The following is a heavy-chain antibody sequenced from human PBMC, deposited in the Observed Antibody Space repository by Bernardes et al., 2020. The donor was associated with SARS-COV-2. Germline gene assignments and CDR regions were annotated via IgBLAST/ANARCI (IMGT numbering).Heavy chain of an antibody. CDR2: IWYDGSNK. V-gene: IGHV3-33*01. J-gene: IGHJ6*02. CDR1: GFTFSSYG. CDR3: ARDPHYGVTPYYGMDV. D-gene: IGHD4-17*01. Sequence: GGSLRLSCAASGFTFSSYGMHWVRQAPGKGLEWVAVIWYDGSNKYYADSVKGRFTISRDNSKNTLYLQMNSLRAEDTAVYYCARDPHYGVTPYYGMDVWGQGTTVTVSS.